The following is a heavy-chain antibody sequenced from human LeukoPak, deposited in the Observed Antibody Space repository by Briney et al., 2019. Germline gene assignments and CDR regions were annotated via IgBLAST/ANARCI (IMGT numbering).Heavy chain of an antibody. CDR1: GGSISSYY. CDR3: ARHMTVTYDAFDM. V-gene: IGHV4-4*07. Sequence: SETLSLTCTVSGGSISSYYWSWIRQPAGKGLEWIGRIYTSGSTNYNPSLKSRVTISVDTSKNQFSPKLNSVTAADTAVYYCARHMTVTYDAFDMWGQGTMVTVSS. CDR2: IYTSGST. J-gene: IGHJ3*02. D-gene: IGHD3-22*01.